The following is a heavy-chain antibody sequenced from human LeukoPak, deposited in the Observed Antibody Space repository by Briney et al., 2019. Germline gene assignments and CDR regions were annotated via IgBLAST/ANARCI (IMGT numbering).Heavy chain of an antibody. CDR1: GGSISSYY. CDR2: IYYSGST. CDR3: ARVRIGFDY. V-gene: IGHV4-59*01. Sequence: PSETLSLTCTVSGGSISSYYWSWIRQPPGKGLEWIGYIYYSGSTNYNPSLKSRVTISVDTSKNQFSLKLSSVTTADTAVYYCARVRIGFDYWGQGTLVTVSS. D-gene: IGHD2-15*01. J-gene: IGHJ4*02.